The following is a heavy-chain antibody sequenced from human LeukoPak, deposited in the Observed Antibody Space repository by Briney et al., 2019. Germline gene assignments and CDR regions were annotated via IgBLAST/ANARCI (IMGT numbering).Heavy chain of an antibody. Sequence: GGSLRLSCAASGFTFSAYWMHWIRQVPGKGLVWVSSINKDASITRYADSVKGRFTISRDNAGNTLYVEMNSLRAEDTAVYYCARAASAYNSDYYFDYWGQGTLVTVSS. CDR2: INKDASIT. CDR3: ARAASAYNSDYYFDY. V-gene: IGHV3-74*01. D-gene: IGHD1-1*01. J-gene: IGHJ4*02. CDR1: GFTFSAYW.